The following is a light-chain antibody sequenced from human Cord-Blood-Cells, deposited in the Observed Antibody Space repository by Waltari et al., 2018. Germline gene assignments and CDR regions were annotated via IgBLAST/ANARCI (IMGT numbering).Light chain of an antibody. V-gene: IGKV1-39*01. Sequence: DIQMTQSPSSXSAXXGDRVXXTCRASQSISSYLNWYQQKPGKAPKLLIYAASSLQSGVPSRFSGSGSGTDFTLTISSLQPEDFATYYCQQSYSTPLTFGGGTKVEIK. J-gene: IGKJ4*01. CDR1: QSISSY. CDR3: QQSYSTPLT. CDR2: AAS.